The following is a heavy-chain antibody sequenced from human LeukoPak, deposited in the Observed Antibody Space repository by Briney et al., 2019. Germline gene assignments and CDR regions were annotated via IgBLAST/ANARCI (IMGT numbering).Heavy chain of an antibody. CDR1: GGSISSSSYY. CDR3: ARGMGDGYNLYHNWFDP. J-gene: IGHJ5*02. CDR2: IYYSGST. D-gene: IGHD5-24*01. V-gene: IGHV4-39*01. Sequence: SETLSLTCTVSGGSISSSSYYWGWIRQPPGKGLEWIGNIYYSGSTYYNPSLKSRVTISVDTSKNQFSLKLSSVTAADTAVYYCARGMGDGYNLYHNWFDPWGQGTLVTVSS.